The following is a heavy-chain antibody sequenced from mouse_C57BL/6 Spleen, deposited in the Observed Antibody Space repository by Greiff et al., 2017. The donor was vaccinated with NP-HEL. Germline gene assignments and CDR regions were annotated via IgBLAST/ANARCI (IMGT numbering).Heavy chain of an antibody. CDR3: ASRPYDYDGYFDV. D-gene: IGHD2-4*01. J-gene: IGHJ1*03. Sequence: QVQLKQPGAELVRPGTSVKLSCKASGYTFTSYWMHWVKQRPGQGLEWIGVIDPSDSYTNYNQKFKGKATLTVDTSSSTAYMQLSSLTSEDSAVYYCASRPYDYDGYFDVWGTGTTVTVSS. V-gene: IGHV1-59*01. CDR1: GYTFTSYW. CDR2: IDPSDSYT.